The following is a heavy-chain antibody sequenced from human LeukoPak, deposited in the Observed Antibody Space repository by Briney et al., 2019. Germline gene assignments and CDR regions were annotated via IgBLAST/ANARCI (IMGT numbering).Heavy chain of an antibody. CDR2: FNPENGNT. D-gene: IGHD6-13*01. CDR1: GYSFVGYG. J-gene: IGHJ4*02. Sequence: ASVKVSCKASGYSFVGYGITWVRQAPGQGLEWMGWFNPENGNTNYAQKVQGRVTMTADTSTSTSYMELRSLRSDDTAVYYCAREHSSSWDQFDYRGQGTLVTVSS. V-gene: IGHV1-18*01. CDR3: AREHSSSWDQFDY.